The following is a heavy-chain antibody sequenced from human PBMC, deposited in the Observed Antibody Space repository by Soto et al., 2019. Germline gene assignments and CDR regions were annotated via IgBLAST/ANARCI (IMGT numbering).Heavy chain of an antibody. Sequence: GESLRLSCAASGVTFSGYSVNCVRQAPGKGLEWVSYISSGSKTIYYAESVKGRFTVSRDNARNSQYLQMNSLRDEDTAVYYCAREDILGVRSFDYWGQGTLVTVSS. CDR2: ISSGSKTI. J-gene: IGHJ4*02. V-gene: IGHV3-48*02. CDR1: GVTFSGYS. D-gene: IGHD3-9*01. CDR3: AREDILGVRSFDY.